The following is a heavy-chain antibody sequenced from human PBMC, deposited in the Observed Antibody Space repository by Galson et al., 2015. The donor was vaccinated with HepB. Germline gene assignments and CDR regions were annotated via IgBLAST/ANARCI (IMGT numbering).Heavy chain of an antibody. CDR1: GFTFSSYA. Sequence: SLRLSCAASGFTFSSYAMSWVRQAPGKGLEWVSAISGSGGSTYYADSVKGRFTISRDNSKNTLYLQMNSLGAEDTAVYYCATQPPPRDYYYDSSGYYYLFDYWGQGTLVTVSS. D-gene: IGHD3-22*01. CDR3: ATQPPPRDYYYDSSGYYYLFDY. J-gene: IGHJ4*02. CDR2: ISGSGGST. V-gene: IGHV3-23*01.